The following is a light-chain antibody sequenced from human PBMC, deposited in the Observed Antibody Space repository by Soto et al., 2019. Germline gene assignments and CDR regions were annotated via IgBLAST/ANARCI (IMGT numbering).Light chain of an antibody. V-gene: IGKV3-11*01. Sequence: EIVLTQSPATLSLSPGERATLSCRASQSVSSYLAWYQQKPGQAPRLLIYDASNRATGIPARFSGSGSGTDFTLTISCLEPEDFAVYYCQHRSNWLSFGQGTRLEIK. CDR1: QSVSSY. CDR3: QHRSNWLS. J-gene: IGKJ5*01. CDR2: DAS.